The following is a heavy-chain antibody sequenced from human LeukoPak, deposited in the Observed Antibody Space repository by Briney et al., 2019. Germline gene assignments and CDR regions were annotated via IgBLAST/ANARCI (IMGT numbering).Heavy chain of an antibody. CDR1: GGSFSGYY. V-gene: IGHV4-34*01. J-gene: IGHJ6*03. Sequence: SETLSLTCAVYGGSFSGYYWSWIRQPPGKGLEWIGEINHSGSTNYNPSLKSRVTISVDTSKNQFSLKLSSVTAADTAVYYCARLGLGRVAGDYYDSSGFDYYYYTDVWGKGTTVTVSS. CDR2: INHSGST. CDR3: ARLGLGRVAGDYYDSSGFDYYYYTDV. D-gene: IGHD3-22*01.